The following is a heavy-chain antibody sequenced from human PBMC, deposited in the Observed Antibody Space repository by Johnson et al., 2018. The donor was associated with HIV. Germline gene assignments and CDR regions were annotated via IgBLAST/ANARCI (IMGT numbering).Heavy chain of an antibody. V-gene: IGHV3-20*04. CDR2: INWTGGST. D-gene: IGHD4-23*01. CDR1: GFTFDDYG. Sequence: VQLVESGGGVVRPGGSLRLSCAASGFTFDDYGMSWVRQAPGKGLEWVSGINWTGGSTGYADSVKGRFTISSDKSKNTLYLQMNSLRAEDTAVYYCAKLRWAPRAFDIWGQGTMVTVSS. CDR3: AKLRWAPRAFDI. J-gene: IGHJ3*02.